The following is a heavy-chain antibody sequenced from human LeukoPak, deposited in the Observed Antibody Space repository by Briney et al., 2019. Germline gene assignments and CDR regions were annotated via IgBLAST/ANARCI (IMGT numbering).Heavy chain of an antibody. J-gene: IGHJ6*03. V-gene: IGHV3-72*01. CDR3: AREGGSHFYYYYMDV. D-gene: IGHD1-26*01. CDR2: TKNKPNSYTT. Sequence: GGSLRLSCAASGFIFSDHYMDWVRQAPGKGLEWVGRTKNKPNSYTTEYAASVKGRFTILRDHSKNSVYLQMSNLKTEDTAVYYCAREGGSHFYYYYMDVWGKGTTVTVSS. CDR1: GFIFSDHY.